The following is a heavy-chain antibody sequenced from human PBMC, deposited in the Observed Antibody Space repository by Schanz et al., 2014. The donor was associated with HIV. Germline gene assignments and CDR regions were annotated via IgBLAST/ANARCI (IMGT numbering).Heavy chain of an antibody. D-gene: IGHD1-26*01. J-gene: IGHJ4*02. CDR3: ARGGGSGSYFAGYHFDY. Sequence: EVQLVESGGGLVQPGGSLRLSCIASGFTLSGSGMNWIRQTPMRGLEWLAYISDSSHTIVYADSVKGRFTISRDNSKNTLYLQMNSLRVDDTAVYYCARGGGSGSYFAGYHFDYWGQGTLVIVSS. CDR1: GFTLSGSG. CDR2: ISDSSHTI. V-gene: IGHV3-48*01.